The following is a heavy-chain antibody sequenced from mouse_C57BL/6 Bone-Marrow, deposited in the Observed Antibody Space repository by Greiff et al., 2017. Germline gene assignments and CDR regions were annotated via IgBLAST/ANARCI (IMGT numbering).Heavy chain of an antibody. J-gene: IGHJ1*03. D-gene: IGHD1-1*01. CDR3: ARGSDYYGRGDV. V-gene: IGHV1-64*01. Sequence: QVQLQQPGAELVKPGASVKLSCKASGYTFTSYWMHWVKQRPGQGLEWIGKIHPNSGSTNYNEKFKSKATLTVDKSSSTAYMQLSSLTSEDSAVYYCARGSDYYGRGDVWGTGTTVTVSS. CDR2: IHPNSGST. CDR1: GYTFTSYW.